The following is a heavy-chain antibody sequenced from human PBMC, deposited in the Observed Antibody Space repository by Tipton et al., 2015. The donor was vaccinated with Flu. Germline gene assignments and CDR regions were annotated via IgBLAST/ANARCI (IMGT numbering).Heavy chain of an antibody. Sequence: TLSLTCTVSGGSISSYYWSWIRQPPGKGLEWIGYIYYSGSTNYNPSLKSRVTISVDTSKNQFSLKLSSVTAADTAVYYCARSHQEAAAGTETYFDYWGQGTLVTVSS. D-gene: IGHD6-13*01. CDR2: IYYSGST. CDR3: ARSHQEAAAGTETYFDY. CDR1: GGSISSYY. V-gene: IGHV4-59*01. J-gene: IGHJ4*02.